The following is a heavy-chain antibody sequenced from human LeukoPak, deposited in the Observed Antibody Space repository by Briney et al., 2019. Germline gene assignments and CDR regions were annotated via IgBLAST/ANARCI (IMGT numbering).Heavy chain of an antibody. CDR3: TSLRGWFGEFRDY. CDR1: GFTFSGSA. CDR2: IRSKANSYAT. V-gene: IGHV3-73*01. D-gene: IGHD3-10*01. Sequence: GSLRLSCAASGFTFSGSAMHWVRQASGKGLEWVGRIRSKANSYATAYAASVKGRFTISRDDSKNTAYLQMNSLKTEDTAVYYCTSLRGWFGEFRDYWGQGTLVTVSS. J-gene: IGHJ4*02.